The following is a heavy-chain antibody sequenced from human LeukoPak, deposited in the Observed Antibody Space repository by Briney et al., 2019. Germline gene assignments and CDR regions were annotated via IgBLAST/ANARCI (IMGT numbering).Heavy chain of an antibody. J-gene: IGHJ4*02. V-gene: IGHV3-74*01. CDR2: INSDGRSI. Sequence: GGSLRLSCAASGFVFSNNWMYWVRQAPGRGLVWVSRINSDGRSIGYADFVKGRFTISRDNAKDTLFLQMNSLTVEDTAIYYCGKDLSWGSTDYWGQGTLVTVSS. D-gene: IGHD3-16*01. CDR1: GFVFSNNW. CDR3: GKDLSWGSTDY.